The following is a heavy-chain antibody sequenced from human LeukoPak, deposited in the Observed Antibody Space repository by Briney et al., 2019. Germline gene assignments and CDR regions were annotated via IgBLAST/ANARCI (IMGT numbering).Heavy chain of an antibody. D-gene: IGHD3-3*01. CDR1: GYTFTGYY. J-gene: IGHJ5*02. V-gene: IGHV1-2*02. CDR3: ARDGNYDFWSGYPPPPTWFDP. Sequence: ASVTVSCKASGYTFTGYYMYWVRQAPGQGLEWMGWINPNSGGTNYAQKFQGRVTMTRDTSISTAYMELSRLRSDDTAVYYCARDGNYDFWSGYPPPPTWFDPWGQGTLVTVSS. CDR2: INPNSGGT.